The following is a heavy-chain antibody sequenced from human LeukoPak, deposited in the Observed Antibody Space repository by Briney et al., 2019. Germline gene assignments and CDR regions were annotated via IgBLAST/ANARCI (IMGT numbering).Heavy chain of an antibody. CDR3: ARMVYSSSLIDY. CDR2: IYYSGST. D-gene: IGHD6-13*01. Sequence: SQTLSLTCTVSGGSISSGDDYWSWIRQPPGKGLEWFGYIYYSGSTYYNPSLKSRVTISVDTSKNQFSLKLSSVPAADTAVYYCARMVYSSSLIDYWGQGTLVTVSS. CDR1: GGSISSGDDY. J-gene: IGHJ4*02. V-gene: IGHV4-30-4*01.